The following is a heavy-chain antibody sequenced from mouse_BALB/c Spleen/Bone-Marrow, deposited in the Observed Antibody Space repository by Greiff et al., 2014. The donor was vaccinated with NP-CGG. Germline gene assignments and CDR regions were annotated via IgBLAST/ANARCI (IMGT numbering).Heavy chain of an antibody. CDR1: GFTFSSYG. CDR3: ARVWYFDY. J-gene: IGHJ2*03. V-gene: IGHV5-6-3*01. Sequence: EVHLVESGGGLVQPGGSLKLSCAASGFTFSSYGKSWVRQTPDKRLELVATINSNGGSTYYPDSVKGRFTISRDNAKNTLYLQMSSLKSEDTAMYYCARVWYFDYWGQGTSLTVSS. CDR2: INSNGGST.